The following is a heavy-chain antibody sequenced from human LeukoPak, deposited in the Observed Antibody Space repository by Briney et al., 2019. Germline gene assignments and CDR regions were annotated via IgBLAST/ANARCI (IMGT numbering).Heavy chain of an antibody. V-gene: IGHV4-39*01. D-gene: IGHD3-3*02. CDR1: GGSISSSSYY. Sequence: SETLSLTCTVSGGSISSSSYYWGWIRQPPGKGLEWIGSIYYSGSTYYNPSLKSRVTISVDTSKSQFSLKLSSVTAADTAVYYCARHSNPFLEWLTNWLDPWGQGTLVTVSS. J-gene: IGHJ5*02. CDR2: IYYSGST. CDR3: ARHSNPFLEWLTNWLDP.